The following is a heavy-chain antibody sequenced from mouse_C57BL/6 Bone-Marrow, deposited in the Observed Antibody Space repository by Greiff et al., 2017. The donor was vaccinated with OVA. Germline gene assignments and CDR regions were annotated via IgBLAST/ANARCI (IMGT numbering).Heavy chain of an antibody. CDR2: IRNKPNGSTP. D-gene: IGHD1-1*01. J-gene: IGHJ2*01. V-gene: IGHV7-3*01. CDR1: GFTFTNYY. CDR3: ARYKGRVAVDYFDY. Sequence: EVHLVESGGGLVQPGDSLSLSCAASGFTFTNYYMSWVRQPPGTALEWLAFIRNKPNGSTPEYSASVKGRFTISRDNSQSVLYLQMNALSAEDSATYYCARYKGRVAVDYFDYWGQGTALTVSS.